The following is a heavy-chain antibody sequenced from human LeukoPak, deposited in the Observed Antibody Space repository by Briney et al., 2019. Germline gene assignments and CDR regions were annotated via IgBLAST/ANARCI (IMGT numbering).Heavy chain of an antibody. Sequence: PGGSLRLSCAASGFTFSSYGMHWVRQAPGKGLEWVSSISSSSSYIYYADSVKGRFTISRDNAKNSLYLQMNSLRAEDTAVYYCAGDFWSGYDYWGQGTLVTVSS. CDR1: GFTFSSYG. CDR3: AGDFWSGYDY. D-gene: IGHD3-3*01. CDR2: ISSSSSYI. V-gene: IGHV3-21*01. J-gene: IGHJ4*02.